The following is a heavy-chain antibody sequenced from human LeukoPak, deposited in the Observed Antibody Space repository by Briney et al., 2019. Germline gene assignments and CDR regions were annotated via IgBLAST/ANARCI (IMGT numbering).Heavy chain of an antibody. Sequence: SETLSLTCTVSGGSISSYYWSWIRQPPGKGLGWIGYIYYSGSTNYNPSLKSRVTISVDTSKNQFSLKLSSVTAADTAVYYCARGTTVKSYYYYGMDVWGQGTTVTVSS. CDR3: ARGTTVKSYYYYGMDV. V-gene: IGHV4-59*08. D-gene: IGHD4-11*01. CDR2: IYYSGST. J-gene: IGHJ6*02. CDR1: GGSISSYY.